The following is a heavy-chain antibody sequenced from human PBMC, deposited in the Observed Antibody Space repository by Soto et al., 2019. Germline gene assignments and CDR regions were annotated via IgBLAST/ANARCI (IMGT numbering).Heavy chain of an antibody. CDR2: IYYSGIT. CDR1: GVSISNSSYY. V-gene: IGHV4-39*01. CDR3: PRHGSN. J-gene: IGHJ4*02. Sequence: SETLSLTCTVSGVSISNSSYYWGWIRRPPGKGLEWIGTIYYSGITYYNPSLKSRVTISVDTSKNQFSLKLTSVTAADTAVYYCPRHGSNWGQGTLVTVSS.